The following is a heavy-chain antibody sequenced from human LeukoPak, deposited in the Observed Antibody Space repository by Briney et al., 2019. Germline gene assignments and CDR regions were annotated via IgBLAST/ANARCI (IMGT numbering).Heavy chain of an antibody. V-gene: IGHV4-39*02. Sequence: SETLSLTCTVSGVSISNSSFYWGWIRQPPGKGLEWIGNIYYRGSTYYNSSLKSRVSISVDTSKNYFSLKVSSVTAADTAVYYCARLFLRFGEFSFDYWGQGTLVTVSS. CDR1: GVSISNSSFY. J-gene: IGHJ4*02. CDR2: IYYRGST. D-gene: IGHD3-10*01. CDR3: ARLFLRFGEFSFDY.